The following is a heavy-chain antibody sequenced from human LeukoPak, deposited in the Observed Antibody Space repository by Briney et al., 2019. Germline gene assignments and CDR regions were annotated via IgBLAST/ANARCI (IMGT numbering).Heavy chain of an antibody. CDR1: GFTVSSYY. V-gene: IGHV3-53*01. D-gene: IGHD5-12*01. CDR2: IYSGGNT. CDR3: ARGPGTGYAHAIFDY. J-gene: IGHJ4*02. Sequence: GGSLRLSCAASGFTVSSYYMSWVRQAPGKGLEWVSVIYSGGNTYYSDSVKGRFTISRDNSKNTLYLQMNSLRAEDTAVYYCARGPGTGYAHAIFDYWGQGTLVTVSS.